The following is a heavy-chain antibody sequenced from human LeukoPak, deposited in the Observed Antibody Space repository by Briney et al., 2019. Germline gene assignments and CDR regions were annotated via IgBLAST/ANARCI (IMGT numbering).Heavy chain of an antibody. CDR2: ISAYNGNT. CDR3: ARTYYDFWSGYYTGGFDY. J-gene: IGHJ4*02. V-gene: IGHV1-18*04. CDR1: GYTCTGYY. D-gene: IGHD3-3*01. Sequence: ASVKVSCKASGYTCTGYYMHWVRQAPGQGLEWMGWISAYNGNTNYAQKLQGRVTMTTDTSTSTAYMELRSLRSDDTAVYYCARTYYDFWSGYYTGGFDYWGQGTLVTVSS.